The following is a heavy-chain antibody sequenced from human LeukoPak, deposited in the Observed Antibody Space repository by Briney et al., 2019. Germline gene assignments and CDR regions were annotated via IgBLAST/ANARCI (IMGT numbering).Heavy chain of an antibody. V-gene: IGHV3-7*01. J-gene: IGHJ5*02. CDR2: IKQDGSEK. Sequence: GGSLRLSCAASGFTFSSYWMSWVRQAPGKGLEWVANIKQDGSEKYYVDSVKGRFTISRDNAKNSLYLQMSSLRAEDTAVYYCARAPITYYYDSSGYFTYNWFDPWGQGTLVTVSS. CDR1: GFTFSSYW. D-gene: IGHD3-22*01. CDR3: ARAPITYYYDSSGYFTYNWFDP.